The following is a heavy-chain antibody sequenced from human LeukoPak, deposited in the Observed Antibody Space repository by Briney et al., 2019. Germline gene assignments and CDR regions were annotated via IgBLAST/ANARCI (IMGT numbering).Heavy chain of an antibody. CDR3: AGDRGPRDSSFDY. CDR1: GASISSGDFY. Sequence: SETLSLTCTVSGASISSGDFYWNWVRQPPGKGLEWIGYIFHSEDTYYNPSLESRVTTSVDRSKNHFSLKLTSVTAADTAVYYCAGDRGPRDSSFDYWGQGTLVTVSS. V-gene: IGHV4-30-2*01. D-gene: IGHD3/OR15-3a*01. CDR2: IFHSEDT. J-gene: IGHJ4*02.